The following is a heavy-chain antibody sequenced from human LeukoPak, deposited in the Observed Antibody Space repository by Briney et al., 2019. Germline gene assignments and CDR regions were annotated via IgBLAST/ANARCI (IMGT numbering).Heavy chain of an antibody. D-gene: IGHD3-22*01. J-gene: IGHJ3*02. CDR1: GYTFTSYD. CDR3: ARGDYYDSSGIKDAFDI. Sequence: GASVKVSCKASGYTFTSYDINWVRQATGQGLEWMGWMNPNSGNTGYAQKFQGRVTMTRNTSISTAYMELSSLRSEDTAVYYCARGDYYDSSGIKDAFDIWGQGTMVTVSS. V-gene: IGHV1-8*01. CDR2: MNPNSGNT.